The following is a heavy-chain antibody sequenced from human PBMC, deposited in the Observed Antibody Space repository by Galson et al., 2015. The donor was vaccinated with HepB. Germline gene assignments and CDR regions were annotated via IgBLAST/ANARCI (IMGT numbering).Heavy chain of an antibody. Sequence: SLRLSCAASGLTFSSYSMHWVRRAPGKGLEWLAGISYDGSNKYYADSVKGRFTISRDNSKNTFYLQMNSLRPEDTAVYHCAAPKGGYSYGSFEYWGQGTLVTVSS. CDR3: AAPKGGYSYGSFEY. D-gene: IGHD5-18*01. CDR2: ISYDGSNK. J-gene: IGHJ4*02. V-gene: IGHV3-30-3*01. CDR1: GLTFSSYS.